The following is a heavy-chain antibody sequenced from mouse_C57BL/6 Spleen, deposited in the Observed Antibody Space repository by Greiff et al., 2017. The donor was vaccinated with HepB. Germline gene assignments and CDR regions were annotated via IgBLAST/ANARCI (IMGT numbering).Heavy chain of an antibody. V-gene: IGHV3-6*01. D-gene: IGHD3-3*01. CDR2: ISYDGSN. J-gene: IGHJ2*01. CDR3: ARDRGPYCFDY. Sequence: ESGPGLVKPSQSLSLTCSVTGYSITSGSYWNWIRQFPGNKLEWMGYISYDGSNNYNPSLKNRFSVTRDSSKIQFFLKLNSVTTEDTATYSCARDRGPYCFDYWGQGTTLTVSS. CDR1: GYSITSGSY.